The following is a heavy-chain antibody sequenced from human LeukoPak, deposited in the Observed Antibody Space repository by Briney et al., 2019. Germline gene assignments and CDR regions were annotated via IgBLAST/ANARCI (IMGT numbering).Heavy chain of an antibody. D-gene: IGHD3-22*01. J-gene: IGHJ5*02. CDR1: GYTFTNYG. V-gene: IGHV1-18*01. Sequence: ASVKVSCKASGYTFTNYGFSWVRQAPGHGLEWMGWISPNNGNTNYAQKLQGRVTMTTDTSTSTAYMELRSLRSDDTAVYYCAREVNLSWFDPWGQGTLVTVSS. CDR2: ISPNNGNT. CDR3: AREVNLSWFDP.